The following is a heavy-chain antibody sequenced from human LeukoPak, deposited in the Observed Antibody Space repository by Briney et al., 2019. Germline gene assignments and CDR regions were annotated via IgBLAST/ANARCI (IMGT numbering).Heavy chain of an antibody. Sequence: TSQTLPLTCAVSGGSISSGGYSWSWIRQPPGKGLEWIGYIYHSGSTYYNPSLKSRVTISVDRSKNQFSLKLSSVTAADTAVYYCARGEAYGDFPYWGQGTLVTVSS. D-gene: IGHD4-17*01. CDR3: ARGEAYGDFPY. CDR1: GGSISSGGYS. J-gene: IGHJ4*02. CDR2: IYHSGST. V-gene: IGHV4-30-2*01.